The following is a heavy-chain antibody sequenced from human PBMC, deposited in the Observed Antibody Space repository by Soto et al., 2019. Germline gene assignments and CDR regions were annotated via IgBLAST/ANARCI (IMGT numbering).Heavy chain of an antibody. V-gene: IGHV3-23*01. CDR1: GFTFSSYA. CDR3: ANIQLWPYYGMDV. D-gene: IGHD5-18*01. CDR2: ISGSGGST. Sequence: EVQLFESGGGLVQPGGSLRLSCAASGFTFSSYAMSWVRQAPGKGLELVSAISGSGGSTYYADSVKGRFTISRDNSKNTLYLQMNSLRAEDTAVYYCANIQLWPYYGMDVWGQGTTVTVSS. J-gene: IGHJ6*02.